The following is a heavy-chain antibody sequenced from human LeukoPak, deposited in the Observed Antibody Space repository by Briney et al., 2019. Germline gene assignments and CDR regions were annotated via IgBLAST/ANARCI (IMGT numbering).Heavy chain of an antibody. J-gene: IGHJ5*02. CDR3: VRDAAGYDP. D-gene: IGHD6-13*01. V-gene: IGHV3-7*01. CDR2: IKKDGTKK. CDR1: GFTFNTFW. Sequence: GGSLRLSCAASGFTFNTFWMSWVRQTPGKVLEWVANIKKDGTKKYYVDSVKGRFTISRENAENSLYLQMNSLRAEDTAVYYCVRDAAGYDPWGQGTLVTVSS.